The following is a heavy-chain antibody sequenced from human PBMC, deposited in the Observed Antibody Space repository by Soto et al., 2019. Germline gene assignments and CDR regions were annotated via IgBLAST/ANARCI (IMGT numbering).Heavy chain of an antibody. D-gene: IGHD3-3*01. CDR2: ISSSGSTI. Sequence: EVQLVESGGGLVQPGGSLRLSCAASGFTFSSYEMNWVRQAPGKGLEWVSYISSSGSTIYYADSVKGRFTISRDNAKNSLYLQMNSLRAEDTAVYYCARITIFGVVIEGFDYWGQGTLVTVS. J-gene: IGHJ4*02. CDR3: ARITIFGVVIEGFDY. CDR1: GFTFSSYE. V-gene: IGHV3-48*03.